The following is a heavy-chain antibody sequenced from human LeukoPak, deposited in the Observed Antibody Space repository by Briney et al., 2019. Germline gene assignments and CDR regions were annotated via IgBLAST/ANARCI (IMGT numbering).Heavy chain of an antibody. Sequence: SVKVSCKASGGTFSSYAISWVRQAPGQGLEWMGGIIPIFGTANYAQKFQGRVTITADESTSTAYMELSSLRSEDAAVYYCARDNSVRDEAWWFNPWGQGTLVTVSS. CDR2: IIPIFGTA. CDR1: GGTFSSYA. V-gene: IGHV1-69*13. CDR3: ARDNSVRDEAWWFNP. D-gene: IGHD5-24*01. J-gene: IGHJ5*02.